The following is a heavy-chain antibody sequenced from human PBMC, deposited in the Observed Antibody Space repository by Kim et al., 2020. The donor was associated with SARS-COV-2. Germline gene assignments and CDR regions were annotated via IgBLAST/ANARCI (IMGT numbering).Heavy chain of an antibody. CDR2: TT. CDR3: TRRDLDSSDY. V-gene: IGHV3-49*02. Sequence: TTEYAGSVKGRFTTSRDDSKSIAYLQMNSLKTEDTAVYYCTRRDLDSSDYWGQGTLVTVSS. D-gene: IGHD2-2*03. J-gene: IGHJ4*02.